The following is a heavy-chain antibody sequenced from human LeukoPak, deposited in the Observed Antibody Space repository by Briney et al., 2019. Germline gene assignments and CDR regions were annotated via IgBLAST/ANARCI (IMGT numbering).Heavy chain of an antibody. CDR3: TRILPLNTHYGDYDHGTMDV. CDR2: IKQDGSER. Sequence: QPGGSLRLSCVGSGFTFNNYWLSWVRQAPGKGLEWVANIKQDGSERYYVDSVKGRFTTYRANADNSLYLHMSSLRTEDTAVYYCTRILPLNTHYGDYDHGTMDVWGKGTAVTVSS. J-gene: IGHJ6*03. D-gene: IGHD4-17*01. V-gene: IGHV3-7*01. CDR1: GFTFNNYW.